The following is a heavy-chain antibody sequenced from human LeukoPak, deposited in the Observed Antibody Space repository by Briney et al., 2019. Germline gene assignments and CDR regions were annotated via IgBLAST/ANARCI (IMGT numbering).Heavy chain of an antibody. CDR2: ISGSGGST. Sequence: GGSLRLSCAASGFTFSSYGMHWVRQAPGKGLEWVSAISGSGGSTYYADSVKGRFTISRDNSKNTLYLQMNSLRAEDTAVYFCAKRSSGGYAFDIWGEGRMVTVPS. CDR3: AKRSSGGYAFDI. D-gene: IGHD6-25*01. J-gene: IGHJ3*02. CDR1: GFTFSSYG. V-gene: IGHV3-23*01.